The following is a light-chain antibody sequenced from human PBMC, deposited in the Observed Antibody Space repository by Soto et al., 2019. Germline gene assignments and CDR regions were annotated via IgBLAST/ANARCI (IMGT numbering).Light chain of an antibody. CDR1: QSVSSY. V-gene: IGKV3-11*01. J-gene: IGKJ4*01. Sequence: EIVLTQSPATLSLSPGERATLSCRASQSVSSYLAWYQQKPGQAPRLLIYDASNRATGIPARFSGSGSGTDFTLTVSNLESEDFAVYYCQQCNNWPLTFGGGTKVEIK. CDR3: QQCNNWPLT. CDR2: DAS.